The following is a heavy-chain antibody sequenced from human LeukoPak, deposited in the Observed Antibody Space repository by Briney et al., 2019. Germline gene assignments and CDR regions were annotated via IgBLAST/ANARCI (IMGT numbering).Heavy chain of an antibody. CDR2: ISAYNGNT. CDR3: ARAHYDFWSGYYHNWFDP. D-gene: IGHD3-3*01. V-gene: IGHV1-18*01. J-gene: IGHJ5*02. Sequence: ASVKVSCKASGYTFTSYGISWVRQAPGQGLEWMGWISAYNGNTNYAQKLQGRVTMTTDTSTSTAYMELRSLRSDDTAVYYCARAHYDFWSGYYHNWFDPWGREPWSPSPQ. CDR1: GYTFTSYG.